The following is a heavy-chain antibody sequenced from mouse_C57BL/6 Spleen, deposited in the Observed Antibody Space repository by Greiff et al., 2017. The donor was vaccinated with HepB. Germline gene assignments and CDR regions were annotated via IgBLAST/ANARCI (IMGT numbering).Heavy chain of an antibody. D-gene: IGHD2-5*01. J-gene: IGHJ2*01. CDR1: GYTFTSYW. CDR2: IYPGSGST. V-gene: IGHV1-55*01. CDR3: AREDSNYASDY. Sequence: QVQLKQSGAELVKPGASVKMSCKASGYTFTSYWITWVKQRPGQGLEWIGDIYPGSGSTNYNEKFKSKATLTVDTSSSTAYMQLSSLTSEDSAVYYCAREDSNYASDYWGQGTTLTVSS.